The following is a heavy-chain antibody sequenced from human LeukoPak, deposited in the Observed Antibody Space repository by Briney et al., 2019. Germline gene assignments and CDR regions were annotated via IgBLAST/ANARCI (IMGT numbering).Heavy chain of an antibody. V-gene: IGHV3-30*02. CDR3: AKDSREYSSGWYNFPFDY. CDR2: IRYDGSNK. D-gene: IGHD6-19*01. CDR1: GFTFSSYG. Sequence: GGSLRLSCAASGFTFSSYGMHWFRQAPGKGLEWVAFIRYDGSNKYYADSVKGRFTISRDNSKNTLYLQMNSLRAEDTAVYYCAKDSREYSSGWYNFPFDYWGQGTLVTVSS. J-gene: IGHJ4*02.